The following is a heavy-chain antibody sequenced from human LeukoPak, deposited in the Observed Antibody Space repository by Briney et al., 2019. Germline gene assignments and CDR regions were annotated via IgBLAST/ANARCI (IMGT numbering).Heavy chain of an antibody. CDR2: VSYDGNNK. J-gene: IGHJ4*02. D-gene: IGHD6-13*01. Sequence: GGSLRLSCAASGFTFSSYGIHWVRQAPGKGLEWVASVSYDGNNKYYADSVKGRFTISRDDSKNTLYLQMNSLRAEDTAVLYCARERSDSSSWYVFDYWGQGTLVTVSS. V-gene: IGHV3-30*03. CDR1: GFTFSSYG. CDR3: ARERSDSSSWYVFDY.